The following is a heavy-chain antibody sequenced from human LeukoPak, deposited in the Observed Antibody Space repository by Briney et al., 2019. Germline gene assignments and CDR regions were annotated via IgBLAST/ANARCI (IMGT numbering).Heavy chain of an antibody. V-gene: IGHV1-46*01. CDR2: INPSGGST. J-gene: IGHJ4*02. D-gene: IGHD1-7*01. CDR1: GYTSTSYY. CDR3: ARARGHWNYDF. Sequence: ASVKVSCKASGYTSTSYYMHWVRQAPGQGLEWMGIINPSGGSTSYAQKFQGRVTMTRDTSTSTVYMELSSLRSDDTAVYYCARARGHWNYDFWGQGTLVTVSS.